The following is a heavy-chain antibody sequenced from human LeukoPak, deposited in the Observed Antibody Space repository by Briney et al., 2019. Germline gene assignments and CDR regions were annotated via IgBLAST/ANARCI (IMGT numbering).Heavy chain of an antibody. V-gene: IGHV3-74*01. CDR2: INSDGSST. CDR3: ARGLGYCSSTSCYSARFDP. J-gene: IGHJ5*02. D-gene: IGHD2-2*01. Sequence: GGSLRLSCAGSGFTFSSYWMHWVRQAPGKGLVWVTRINSDGSSTSYADSVKGRFTISRDNAKNTLYLQMNSLRAEDTAVYYCARGLGYCSSTSCYSARFDPWGQGTLVTVSS. CDR1: GFTFSSYW.